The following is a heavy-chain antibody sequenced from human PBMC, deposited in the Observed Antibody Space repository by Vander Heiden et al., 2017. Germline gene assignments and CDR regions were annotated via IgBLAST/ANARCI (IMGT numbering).Heavy chain of an antibody. V-gene: IGHV3-7*01. D-gene: IGHD3-10*01. CDR2: IKEDGSEK. CDR1: GFTFSSYW. Sequence: EVQLVESGGGLVQPGGSLRLSCGASGFTFSSYWMNWVRQAPGKGLEWVANIKEDGSEKYYVDSAKGRFTISRDNAKNSLYLQMNSLRVEDTAVYYCARDPSRGGDSFDIWGQGTMVTVSS. J-gene: IGHJ3*02. CDR3: ARDPSRGGDSFDI.